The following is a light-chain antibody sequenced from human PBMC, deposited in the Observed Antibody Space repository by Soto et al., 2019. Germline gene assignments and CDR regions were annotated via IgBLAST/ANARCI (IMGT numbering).Light chain of an antibody. CDR1: QSISSY. CDR3: QQSFITPWT. V-gene: IGKV1-39*01. J-gene: IGKJ1*01. Sequence: DIQMTQSPSSLSASVGDRVTITCRASQSISSYLSWYQQKPGKAPKLLIYAASSLQGGVPSRFSGSGSGTDFTLTISSLQPEDFATYYCQQSFITPWTFGQGTKVEIK. CDR2: AAS.